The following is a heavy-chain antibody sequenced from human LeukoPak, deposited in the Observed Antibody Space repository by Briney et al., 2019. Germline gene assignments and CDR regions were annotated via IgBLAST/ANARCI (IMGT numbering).Heavy chain of an antibody. Sequence: GESLKISCKGSGXRFTSYWSGWVRQMPGKGLEWMGFIYPGDSDTRYSPSFQGQVTISADKSMSTAYLQWSSLKASDTAMYYCARRRGRYSGDAFDIWGQGTMVTVSS. CDR3: ARRRGRYSGDAFDI. D-gene: IGHD1-26*01. V-gene: IGHV5-51*01. J-gene: IGHJ3*02. CDR1: GXRFTSYW. CDR2: IYPGDSDT.